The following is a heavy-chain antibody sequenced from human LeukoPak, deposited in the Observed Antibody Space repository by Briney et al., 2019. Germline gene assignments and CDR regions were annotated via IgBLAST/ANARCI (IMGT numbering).Heavy chain of an antibody. J-gene: IGHJ4*02. CDR1: GDSVSSNSAA. CDR3: AREQTGFDY. V-gene: IGHV6-1*01. Sequence: SQTLSLTCALSGDSVSSNSAAWHWIRQSPSRGLEWLGRTYYRSKWFNEYGISVKSRITINSDTSKNQFSLHLNSVTPEDTAMYYCAREQTGFDYWGQGTLVTVSS. CDR2: TYYRSKWFN.